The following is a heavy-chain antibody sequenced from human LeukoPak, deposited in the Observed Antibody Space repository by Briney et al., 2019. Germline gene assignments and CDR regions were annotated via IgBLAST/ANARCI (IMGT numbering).Heavy chain of an antibody. CDR3: AKDLRGGISDDILTSGAFDI. Sequence: PGRSLRLSCAASGFTFSSYGMHWVRQAPGKGLEWVAVISYDGSNKYYADSVKGRFTISRDNSKNTLYLQMNSLRAEDTAVYYCAKDLRGGISDDILTSGAFDIWGQGTLVTVSS. CDR1: GFTFSSYG. J-gene: IGHJ4*02. V-gene: IGHV3-30*18. CDR2: ISYDGSNK. D-gene: IGHD3-9*01.